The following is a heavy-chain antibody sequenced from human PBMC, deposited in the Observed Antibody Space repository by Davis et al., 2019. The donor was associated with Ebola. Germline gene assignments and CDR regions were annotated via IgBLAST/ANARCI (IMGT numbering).Heavy chain of an antibody. CDR1: GFTFSSYA. V-gene: IGHV3-33*08. Sequence: GESLKISCAASGFTFSSYAMHWVRQAPGKGLEWVAVIWYDGSNIYYADSVKGRFNISRDNAKNSLYLQMNSLRDEDTAVYYCARYQGEEMVSHYYYYGMDVWGQGTTVTVSS. CDR2: IWYDGSNI. CDR3: ARYQGEEMVSHYYYYGMDV. D-gene: IGHD5-24*01. J-gene: IGHJ6*02.